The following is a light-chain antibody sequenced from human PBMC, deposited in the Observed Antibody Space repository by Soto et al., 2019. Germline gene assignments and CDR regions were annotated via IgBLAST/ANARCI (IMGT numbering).Light chain of an antibody. CDR2: DAS. V-gene: IGKV3D-15*01. Sequence: EIVMTQSPATLSVSPGERATLSCRASQTVGSNLAWYQQKRGQAPRLLIYDASTRATGIPARFSGSGSGTDFTLTISRLQSEDFALYDWQQYNYWPRTFGQGSKLEIK. CDR3: QQYNYWPRT. CDR1: QTVGSN. J-gene: IGKJ2*01.